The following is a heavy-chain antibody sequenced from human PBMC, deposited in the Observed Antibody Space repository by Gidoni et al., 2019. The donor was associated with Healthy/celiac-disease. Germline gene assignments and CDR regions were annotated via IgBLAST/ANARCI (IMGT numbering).Heavy chain of an antibody. Sequence: EVQLVESGGGLVQPGGSLRLSCAASGFTFSSYSMNWVRQAPGKGLEWVSYISSSSSTIYYADSVKGRFTISRDNAKNSLYLQMNSLRAEDTAVYYCARHGYYDILTGLDYYYGMDVWGQGTTVTVSS. CDR1: GFTFSSYS. CDR2: ISSSSSTI. V-gene: IGHV3-48*01. D-gene: IGHD3-9*01. CDR3: ARHGYYDILTGLDYYYGMDV. J-gene: IGHJ6*02.